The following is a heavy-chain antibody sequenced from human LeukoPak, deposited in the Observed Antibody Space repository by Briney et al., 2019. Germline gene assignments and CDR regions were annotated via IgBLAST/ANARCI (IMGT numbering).Heavy chain of an antibody. CDR1: GFTFSSYS. CDR2: ISSSSSYI. CDR3: ARDSASLWFGELSGWFAP. D-gene: IGHD3-10*01. V-gene: IGHV3-21*01. J-gene: IGHJ5*02. Sequence: PGGSLRLSCAASGFTFSSYSMNWVRQAPGKGLEWVSSISSSSSYIYYADSAKGRFTISRDNAKYSLYLQMNSLRAEDTAVYYCARDSASLWFGELSGWFAPWGQGTLVTVSS.